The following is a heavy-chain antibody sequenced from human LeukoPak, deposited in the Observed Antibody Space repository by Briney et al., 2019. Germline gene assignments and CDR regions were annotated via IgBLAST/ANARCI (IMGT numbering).Heavy chain of an antibody. CDR1: GLTFSSHW. CDR3: ARGRPYDSSGYYSLYYYYYGMDV. Sequence: GGSLRLSCAASGLTFSSHWMHWVRQAPGKGLVWVSRITNDGSSTTYADSVKGRFTISRDNAKNMLYLQVNSLRAEDTAVYYCARGRPYDSSGYYSLYYYYYGMDVWGQGTTVTVSS. CDR2: ITNDGSST. V-gene: IGHV3-74*01. D-gene: IGHD3-22*01. J-gene: IGHJ6*02.